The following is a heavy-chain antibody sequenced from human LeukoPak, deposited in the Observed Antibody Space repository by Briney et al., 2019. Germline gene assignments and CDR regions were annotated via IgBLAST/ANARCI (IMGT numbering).Heavy chain of an antibody. D-gene: IGHD5-18*01. CDR2: INPSGGST. CDR1: GYTLTSYY. V-gene: IGHV1-46*01. J-gene: IGHJ4*02. CDR3: ARALGYTAMVDY. Sequence: ASVKVSCKASGYTLTSYYMHWVRQAPGQGLEWMGIINPSGGSTSYAQKFQGRVTMTRDMSTSTVYMELSSLRSEDTAVYYCARALGYTAMVDYWGQGTLVTVSS.